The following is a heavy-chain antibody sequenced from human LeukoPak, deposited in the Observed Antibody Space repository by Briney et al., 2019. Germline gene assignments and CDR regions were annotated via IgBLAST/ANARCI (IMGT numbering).Heavy chain of an antibody. Sequence: GGSLRLSCAASGFIFSTYWMHWVRQAPGKGLVWVSRINTDGSSTAYAASVKGRFTISGDNAKNIVYLQMNSLRAEDTALYFCARERVGSDYYGLDVWGQGTTVSVSS. D-gene: IGHD6-25*01. CDR1: GFIFSTYW. V-gene: IGHV3-74*01. CDR2: INTDGSST. CDR3: ARERVGSDYYGLDV. J-gene: IGHJ6*02.